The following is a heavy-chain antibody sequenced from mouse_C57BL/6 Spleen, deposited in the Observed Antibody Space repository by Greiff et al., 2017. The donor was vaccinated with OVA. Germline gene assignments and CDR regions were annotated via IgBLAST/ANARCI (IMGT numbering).Heavy chain of an antibody. CDR1: GYTFTSYW. J-gene: IGHJ4*01. V-gene: IGHV1-5*01. D-gene: IGHD1-1*01. CDR3: TREEDYYYGSSKDAMDY. Sequence: EVKVVESGTVLARPGASVKMSCKTSGYTFTSYWMHWVKQRPGQGLEWIGAIYPGNSDTSYNQKFKGKAKLTAVTSASTAYMELSSLTNEDSAVYYCTREEDYYYGSSKDAMDYWGQGTSVTVSS. CDR2: IYPGNSDT.